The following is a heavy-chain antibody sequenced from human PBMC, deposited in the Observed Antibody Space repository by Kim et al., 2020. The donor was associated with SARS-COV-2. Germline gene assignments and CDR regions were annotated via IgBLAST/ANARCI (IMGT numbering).Heavy chain of an antibody. V-gene: IGHV4-34*01. CDR2: INHSGST. J-gene: IGHJ3*02. CDR1: GGSFSGYY. D-gene: IGHD4-17*01. CDR3: ARGGDGDYVAFDI. Sequence: SETLSLTCAVYGGSFSGYYWSWIRQPPGKGLEWIGEINHSGSTNYNPSLKSRVTISVDTSKNQFSLKLSSVTAADTAVYYCARGGDGDYVAFDIWGQGTMVTVSS.